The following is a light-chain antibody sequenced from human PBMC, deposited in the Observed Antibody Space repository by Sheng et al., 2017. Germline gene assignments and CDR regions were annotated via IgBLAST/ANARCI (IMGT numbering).Light chain of an antibody. J-gene: IGKJ2*03. Sequence: EIVMTQSPATLSVSVGERATLSCRASQSVNSNLAWYQQKPGQAPRLLIYGASTRATGIPARFSGSGSGTEFTLTISSLQSEDFAVYYCQQYKNWPLYSFGQGTKLEIK. CDR2: GAS. CDR1: QSVNSN. V-gene: IGKV3-15*01. CDR3: QQYKNWPLYS.